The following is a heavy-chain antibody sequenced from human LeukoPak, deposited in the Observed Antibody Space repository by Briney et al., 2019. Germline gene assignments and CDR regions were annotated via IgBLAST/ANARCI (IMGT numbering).Heavy chain of an antibody. CDR3: ASTANYYGSGSYYKN. V-gene: IGHV4-59*01. J-gene: IGHJ4*02. D-gene: IGHD3-10*01. CDR1: GGSITSYY. CDR2: IYYSCST. Sequence: PSETLSLTCTVSGGSITSYYWSWIRQPPGKGLEWIGNIYYSCSTNYNPSLKSRVTISIDTSKNQFSLKLSSVTAADTAVYYCASTANYYGSGSYYKNWGQGTLVTVSS.